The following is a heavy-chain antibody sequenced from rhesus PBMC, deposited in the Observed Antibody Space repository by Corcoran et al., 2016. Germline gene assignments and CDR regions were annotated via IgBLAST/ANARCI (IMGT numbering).Heavy chain of an antibody. CDR2: ISSGVSN. D-gene: IGHD4-29*01. CDR1: GYSISSGYY. CDR3: ARERVGYYGGGFAY. V-gene: IGHV4S14*01. Sequence: QVQLQESGPGLVKPSETLSLTCAGSGYSISSGYYWGWTRQPPGKGLEWMGHISSGVSNYLTPSLKCRVTISTVTSKNQFSLKLSSVPAADTAVYYCARERVGYYGGGFAYWAQGVLVTVSS. J-gene: IGHJ4*01.